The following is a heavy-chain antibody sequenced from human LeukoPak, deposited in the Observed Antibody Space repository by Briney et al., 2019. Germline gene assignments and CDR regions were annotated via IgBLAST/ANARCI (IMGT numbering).Heavy chain of an antibody. Sequence: KSSETLSLTCAVYGGSFSGYYWSWIRQPPGKGLEWIGEINHSGSTNYNPSLKSRVTISVDTSKNQFSLKLSSVTAADTAVYYCARGPLGYGSGSYRRYYYYYMDVWGKGTTVTVSS. CDR2: INHSGST. D-gene: IGHD3-10*01. V-gene: IGHV4-34*01. CDR3: ARGPLGYGSGSYRRYYYYYMDV. CDR1: GGSFSGYY. J-gene: IGHJ6*03.